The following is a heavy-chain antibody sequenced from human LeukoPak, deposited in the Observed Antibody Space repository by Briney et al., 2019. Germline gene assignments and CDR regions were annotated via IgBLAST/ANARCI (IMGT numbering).Heavy chain of an antibody. D-gene: IGHD6-13*01. J-gene: IGHJ6*02. CDR1: GFTLSSYC. CDR2: ISYDGSHK. V-gene: IGHV3-30*18. Sequence: QPGGSLRLSCAAAGFTLSSYCMHCVRQAPGKGLEWVEVISYDGSHKYYADSVKGRFTICRDNSKNTMYLRINSVRAEDTAVYYRAKIRQQLMEYYHYYGMDVWGQGTTVTVSS. CDR3: AKIRQQLMEYYHYYGMDV.